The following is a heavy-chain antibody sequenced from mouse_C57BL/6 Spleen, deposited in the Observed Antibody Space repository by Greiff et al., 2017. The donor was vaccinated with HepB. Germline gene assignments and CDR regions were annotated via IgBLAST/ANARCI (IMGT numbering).Heavy chain of an antibody. CDR2: IDPETGGT. V-gene: IGHV1-15*01. D-gene: IGHD2-5*01. CDR1: GYTFTDYE. J-gene: IGHJ4*01. CDR3: TRCGYYSNHGGAMDY. Sequence: QVQLKQSGAELVRPGASVTLSCKASGYTFTDYEMHWVKQTPVHGLEWIGAIDPETGGTAYNQKFKGKAILTADKSSSTAYMELRSLTSEDSAVYYCTRCGYYSNHGGAMDYWGQGTSVTVSS.